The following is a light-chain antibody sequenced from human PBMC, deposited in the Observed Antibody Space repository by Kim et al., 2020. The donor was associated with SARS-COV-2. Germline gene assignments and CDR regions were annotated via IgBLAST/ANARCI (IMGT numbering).Light chain of an antibody. Sequence: QSALTQPASVSGSPGQSITISCTGTSSDVGGYNYVSWYQQHPGKAPKLMIYDVSKRPSGVSIRFSGSKSGNTASLTISGLQAEDEADYYCSSYTSSSTNVFGTGTKVTVL. V-gene: IGLV2-14*01. J-gene: IGLJ1*01. CDR1: SSDVGGYNY. CDR2: DVS. CDR3: SSYTSSSTNV.